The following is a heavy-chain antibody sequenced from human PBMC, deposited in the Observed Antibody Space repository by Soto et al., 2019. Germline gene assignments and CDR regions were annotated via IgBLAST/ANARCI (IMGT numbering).Heavy chain of an antibody. CDR3: ARGGATTQNWFDP. CDR1: GGTFSSYT. D-gene: IGHD5-12*01. CDR2: IIPILGIA. J-gene: IGHJ5*02. V-gene: IGHV1-69*02. Sequence: QVQLVQSGAEVKKPGSSVKVSCKASGGTFSSYTISWVRQAPGQGLEWMGRIIPILGIANYAQKFQGRVTITADKSTSTAYMELSSLRSEDTAVYYCARGGATTQNWFDPWGQGTLVTVS.